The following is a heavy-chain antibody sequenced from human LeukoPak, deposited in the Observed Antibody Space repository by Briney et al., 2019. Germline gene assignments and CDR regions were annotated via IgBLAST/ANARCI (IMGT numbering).Heavy chain of an antibody. CDR2: IYYSGST. CDR3: ASAAAYYYGSADY. CDR1: GGSISSSSYY. D-gene: IGHD3-10*01. Sequence: SETLSLTCIVSGGSISSSSYYWGWIRQPPGKGLEWIGCIYYSGSTNYNPSLKSRVTISVDTSKNQFSLKLSSVTAADTAVYYCASAAAYYYGSADYWGQGTLVTVSS. V-gene: IGHV4-39*07. J-gene: IGHJ4*02.